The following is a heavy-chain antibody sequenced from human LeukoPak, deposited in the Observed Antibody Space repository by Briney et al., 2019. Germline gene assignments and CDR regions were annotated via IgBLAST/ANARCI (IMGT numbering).Heavy chain of an antibody. CDR2: INDGNGNT. CDR3: ARDFYPSIAVAGSYNWFDP. J-gene: IGHJ5*02. V-gene: IGHV1-3*01. D-gene: IGHD6-19*01. Sequence: ASVKVSCKASGYTFTRYAMHWVRQAPGQRLEWKGWINDGNGNTKYSQKFQGRVTMTTDTSTSTAYTELRILISDDTSVYYCARDFYPSIAVAGSYNWFDPWGQGTLVTVSS. CDR1: GYTFTRYA.